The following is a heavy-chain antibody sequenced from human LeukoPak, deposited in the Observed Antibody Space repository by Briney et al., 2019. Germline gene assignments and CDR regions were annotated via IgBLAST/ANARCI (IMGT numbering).Heavy chain of an antibody. CDR2: ISSSSSYI. D-gene: IGHD2-2*01. J-gene: IGHJ3*02. V-gene: IGHV3-21*01. CDR1: GFAFSSYS. CDR3: ARDHPAADAFDI. Sequence: GGSLRLSCAASGFAFSSYSMNWVRQAPGKGLEWVSSISSSSSYIYYADSVKGRFTISRDNAKNSLYLQMNSLRAEDTAVYYCARDHPAADAFDIWGQGTMVTVSS.